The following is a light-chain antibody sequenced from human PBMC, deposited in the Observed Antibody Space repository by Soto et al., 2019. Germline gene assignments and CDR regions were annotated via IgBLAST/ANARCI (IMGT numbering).Light chain of an antibody. J-gene: IGKJ1*01. CDR1: QSVSNNY. CDR2: GAS. Sequence: EIVLTQSPGTLSLSPVERATLSCRASQSVSNNYLAWYQQKPGQAPRLLIYGASNRATGIPDRFSGSRSGTDFTLTISRLEPEDFAVYYCQQYGSSGTFGQGTKVDIK. CDR3: QQYGSSGT. V-gene: IGKV3-20*01.